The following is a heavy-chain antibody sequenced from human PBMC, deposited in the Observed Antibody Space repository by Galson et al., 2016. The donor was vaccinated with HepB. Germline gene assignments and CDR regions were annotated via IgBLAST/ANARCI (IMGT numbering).Heavy chain of an antibody. D-gene: IGHD3-10*01. J-gene: IGHJ6*02. CDR2: VSYDGYSK. Sequence: SLRLSCAASGFFFSNYGMHWVRQAPGKGQAWVAVVSYDGYSKYYADSVKGRFTISRDNSKTTMYLQMNSLRVEDTAVYYCAKDVYTSGSEYGMDVWGQGTTVTVSS. CDR3: AKDVYTSGSEYGMDV. V-gene: IGHV3-30*18. CDR1: GFFFSNYG.